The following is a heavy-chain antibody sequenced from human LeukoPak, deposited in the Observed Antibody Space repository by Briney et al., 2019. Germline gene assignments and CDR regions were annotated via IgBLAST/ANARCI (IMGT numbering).Heavy chain of an antibody. CDR1: GFTFSSYG. J-gene: IGHJ4*02. CDR3: ARSRVGATPSPFDY. D-gene: IGHD1-26*01. CDR2: ISYDGSNK. Sequence: GGSLRLSCAASGFTFSSYGMHWVRQAPGKGLEWVAVISYDGSNKYYADSVKGRFTISRDNSKNTLYLQMNSLRAEDTAVYYCARSRVGATPSPFDYWGQGTLVTVSS. V-gene: IGHV3-30*03.